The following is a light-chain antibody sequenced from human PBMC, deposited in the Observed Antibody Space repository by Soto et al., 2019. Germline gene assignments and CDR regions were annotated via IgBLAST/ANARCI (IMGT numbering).Light chain of an antibody. CDR3: QKYNTWPHT. Sequence: EIVMTQSPATLSVSPGERATLSCRASQTVSINLAWYQQKPGQAPRLLIFDASTRATGIPARFSDSGSGTEFTLTISSLQSEDFAVYYCQKYNTWPHTFGQGTKLEI. V-gene: IGKV3-15*01. CDR2: DAS. J-gene: IGKJ2*01. CDR1: QTVSIN.